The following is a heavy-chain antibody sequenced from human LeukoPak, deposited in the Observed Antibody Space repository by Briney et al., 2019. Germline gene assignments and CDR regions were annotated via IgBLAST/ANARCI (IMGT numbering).Heavy chain of an antibody. V-gene: IGHV1-18*01. CDR2: ISAYNGNT. J-gene: IGHJ4*02. Sequence: ASVKVPCKASGGTFSSYGISWVRQAPGQGLEWMGWISAYNGNTNYAQKLQGRVTMTTDTSTSTAYMELRSLRSDDTAVYYCARDRGELRFLEWLLPLDYWGQGTLVTVSS. CDR1: GGTFSSYG. CDR3: ARDRGELRFLEWLLPLDY. D-gene: IGHD3-3*01.